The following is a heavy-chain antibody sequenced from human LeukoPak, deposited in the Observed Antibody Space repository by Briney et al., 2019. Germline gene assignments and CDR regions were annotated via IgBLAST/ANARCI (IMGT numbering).Heavy chain of an antibody. J-gene: IGHJ2*01. CDR2: ISSSSSYI. Sequence: GGSLRLSCAASGFTFSSYGMHWVRQAPGKGLEWVSSISSSSSYIYYADSVKGRFTISRDNAKNSLYLQMNSLRAEDTAVYYCARGPIDYGDPSDWYFDLWGRGTLVTVSS. CDR1: GFTFSSYG. CDR3: ARGPIDYGDPSDWYFDL. D-gene: IGHD4-17*01. V-gene: IGHV3-21*01.